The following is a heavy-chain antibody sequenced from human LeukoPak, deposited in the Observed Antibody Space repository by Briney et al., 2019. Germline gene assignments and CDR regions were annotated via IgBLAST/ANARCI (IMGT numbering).Heavy chain of an antibody. CDR1: GFIFRNNA. CDR2: ISDSGGST. D-gene: IGHD6-13*01. J-gene: IGHJ4*02. V-gene: IGHV3-23*01. Sequence: GGSLRLSCGASGFIFRNNAMSWFRQAPGKGLEWVSVISDSGGSTYYADSVKGRFTISRDNSKNTLYLQMNGLRAEDTAVYYCAKKLMGGAAAAGHYFDYWGQGTLVTVSS. CDR3: AKKLMGGAAAAGHYFDY.